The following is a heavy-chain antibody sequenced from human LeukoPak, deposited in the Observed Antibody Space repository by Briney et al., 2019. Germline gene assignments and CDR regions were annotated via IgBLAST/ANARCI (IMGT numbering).Heavy chain of an antibody. Sequence: SETLSLTCTVSGGSINIYYWSWIRQPAGKGLEWIGRIYTSGSTNYNPSLKSRVTMSVDTSKNQFSLKLSSVTAADTAVYYCARDEDDIAFDIWGQGTMVTVSS. J-gene: IGHJ3*02. D-gene: IGHD3-9*01. CDR1: GGSINIYY. CDR3: ARDEDDIAFDI. V-gene: IGHV4-4*07. CDR2: IYTSGST.